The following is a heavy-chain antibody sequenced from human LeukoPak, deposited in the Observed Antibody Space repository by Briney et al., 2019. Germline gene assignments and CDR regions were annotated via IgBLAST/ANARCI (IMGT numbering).Heavy chain of an antibody. CDR3: ARRGHDYVYLSTGGSDGFYI. J-gene: IGHJ3*02. D-gene: IGHD3-16*01. Sequence: GGSLRLSCAASGFPFSSYWMHWVRQAPGKGLVWVSRINSEGNRTRYAYYVKGRFTIFRDNANNKLYLQMNSLRAEDTAVYYSARRGHDYVYLSTGGSDGFYIWGQGTMVTVSS. CDR1: GFPFSSYW. CDR2: INSEGNRT. V-gene: IGHV3-74*01.